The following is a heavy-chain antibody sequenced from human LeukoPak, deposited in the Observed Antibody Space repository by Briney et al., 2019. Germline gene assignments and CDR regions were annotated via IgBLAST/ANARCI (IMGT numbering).Heavy chain of an antibody. CDR1: GGSISSGRYY. J-gene: IGHJ4*02. D-gene: IGHD6-25*01. CDR2: IFTSGST. CDR3: ATIAAAGHFDY. V-gene: IGHV4-61*02. Sequence: SETLSLTCNVSGGSISSGRYYWSWIRLPAGKGLEWIGRIFTSGSTNYNPSLKSRVTISLDASKNQFSLKLSSVTAADTAVYYCATIAAAGHFDYWGQGTLVTVSS.